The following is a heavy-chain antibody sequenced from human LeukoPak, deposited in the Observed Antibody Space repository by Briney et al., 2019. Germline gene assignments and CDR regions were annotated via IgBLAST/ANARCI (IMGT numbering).Heavy chain of an antibody. CDR3: ARGVSSGWYVDY. J-gene: IGHJ4*02. D-gene: IGHD6-19*01. Sequence: GGSLRLSCAASGFTFSSYSMNWVRQAPGKGLEWVSSISSSSSYIYYADSVRGRFTISGDNAKNSLYLQMNSLRAEDTAVYYCARGVSSGWYVDYWAREPWSPSPQ. V-gene: IGHV3-21*01. CDR1: GFTFSSYS. CDR2: ISSSSSYI.